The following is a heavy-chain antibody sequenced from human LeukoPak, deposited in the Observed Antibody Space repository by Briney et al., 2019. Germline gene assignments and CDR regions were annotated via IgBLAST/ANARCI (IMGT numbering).Heavy chain of an antibody. CDR1: GGSFSGYY. CDR3: ARDRILNYYYYYMDV. J-gene: IGHJ6*03. Sequence: SETLSLTCAVYGGSFSGYYWIWIRQPPGKGLEWIGEINHSGSTNYNPSLKSRVTISVDTSKNQFSLKLSSVTAADTAVYYCARDRILNYYYYYMDVWGKGTTVTVSS. CDR2: INHSGST. V-gene: IGHV4-34*01. D-gene: IGHD2-15*01.